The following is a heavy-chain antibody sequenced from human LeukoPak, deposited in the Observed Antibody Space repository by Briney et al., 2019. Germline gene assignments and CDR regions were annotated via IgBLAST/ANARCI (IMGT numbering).Heavy chain of an antibody. CDR1: GFTFSNYR. V-gene: IGHV3-7*01. J-gene: IGHJ6*03. CDR3: ASTYYDFWSGPLIYYMDV. Sequence: GGSLRFSCAASGFTFSNYRMSWVRQAPGEGLEWVANIKQDGSEKYYVDSVKGRFTISRDNAKNSLYLQMNSLRAEDTAVYYCASTYYDFWSGPLIYYMDVWGKGTTVTVSS. D-gene: IGHD3-3*01. CDR2: IKQDGSEK.